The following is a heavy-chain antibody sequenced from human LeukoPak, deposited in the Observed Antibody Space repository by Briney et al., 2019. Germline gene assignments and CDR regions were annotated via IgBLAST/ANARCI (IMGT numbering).Heavy chain of an antibody. CDR2: IFPGDSRT. D-gene: IGHD2-2*01. CDR1: GYSFTNYW. CDR3: ACRDFTSTWSGP. V-gene: IGHV5-51*01. J-gene: IGHJ5*02. Sequence: GKSLKISCEGFGYSFTNYWIGWVRQMPGKGLEWMGVIFPGDSRTRYNPSFQGQITNSVDKSINTAYLQWSSLKASDTAMYFCACRDFTSTWSGPWGQGTLVTVSS.